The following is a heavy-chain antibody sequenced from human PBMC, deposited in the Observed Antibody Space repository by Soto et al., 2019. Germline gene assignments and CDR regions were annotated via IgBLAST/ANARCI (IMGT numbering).Heavy chain of an antibody. Sequence: SETLSFTCTVSGGSISSYYWSWIRQPPGKGLEWIGYIYYSGSTNYNPSLKSRVTISVDTSKNQFSLKLSSVTAADTAVYYCARLPGTHYYYYMDVWGKGTTVTVSS. CDR1: GGSISSYY. D-gene: IGHD1-1*01. V-gene: IGHV4-59*08. CDR3: ARLPGTHYYYYMDV. CDR2: IYYSGST. J-gene: IGHJ6*03.